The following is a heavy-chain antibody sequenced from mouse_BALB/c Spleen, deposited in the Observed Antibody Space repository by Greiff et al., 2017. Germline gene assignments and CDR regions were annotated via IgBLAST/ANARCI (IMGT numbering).Heavy chain of an antibody. CDR1: GYAFTNYL. Sequence: QVQLQQSGAELVRPGTSVKVSCKASGYAFTNYLIEWVKQRPGQGLEWIGVINPGSGGTNYNEKFKGKATLTADKSSSTAYMQLSSLTSDDSAVYFCARGDYDYYYYAMDYWGSRNLSHRLL. D-gene: IGHD2-4*01. CDR2: INPGSGGT. V-gene: IGHV1-54*01. J-gene: IGHJ4*01. CDR3: ARGDYDYYYYAMDY.